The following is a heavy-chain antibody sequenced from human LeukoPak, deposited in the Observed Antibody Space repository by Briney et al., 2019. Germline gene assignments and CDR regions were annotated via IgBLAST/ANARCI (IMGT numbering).Heavy chain of an antibody. D-gene: IGHD3-10*01. J-gene: IGHJ1*01. CDR1: GYTLNALS. CDR3: TTSRRFYYGSGTFQY. CDR2: LDPVDGET. V-gene: IGHV1-24*01. Sequence: ASVKVSCKASGYTLNALSIHWVRQAPGKGLEWMGGLDPVDGETIYAQRFQGRVTMTEDTSTDTAYLDLRSLRSDGTAVYYCTTSRRFYYGSGTFQYWGQGTLLTVSS.